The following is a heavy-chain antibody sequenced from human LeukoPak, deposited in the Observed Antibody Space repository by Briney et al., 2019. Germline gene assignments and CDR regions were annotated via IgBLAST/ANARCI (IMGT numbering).Heavy chain of an antibody. CDR3: AKIPGDGYNSGFDY. D-gene: IGHD5-24*01. CDR2: ISWNSGSI. V-gene: IGHV3-9*01. CDR1: GFTFDDYA. J-gene: IGHJ4*02. Sequence: GGSLRLSCAASGFTFDDYAMHWVRQAPGKGLGWVSGISWNSGSIGYADSVKGRFTISRDNAKNSLYLQMNSLRAEDTALYYCAKIPGDGYNSGFDYWGQGTLVTVSS.